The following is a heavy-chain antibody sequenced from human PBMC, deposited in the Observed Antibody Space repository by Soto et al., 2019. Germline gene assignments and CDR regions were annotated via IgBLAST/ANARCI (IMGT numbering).Heavy chain of an antibody. Sequence: QAQLEQSGGEVKKPGSSVKVSCKASRVAFSKFIVTWVRQAPGLGLAWVGGIIPIFGTANYAQKFQGRVTITADESTSRSYMEVNNLGSEDTAVDYCAKVRNSSPIVYYYGMDVWCQGTTVTVSS. CDR1: RVAFSKFI. CDR3: AKVRNSSPIVYYYGMDV. D-gene: IGHD3-22*01. CDR2: IIPIFGTA. V-gene: IGHV1-69*01. J-gene: IGHJ6*02.